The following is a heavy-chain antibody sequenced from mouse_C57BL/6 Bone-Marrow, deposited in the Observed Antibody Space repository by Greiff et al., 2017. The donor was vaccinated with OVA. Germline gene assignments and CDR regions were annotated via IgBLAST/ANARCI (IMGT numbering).Heavy chain of an antibody. J-gene: IGHJ2*01. CDR3: ASPGTLGVYFDY. CDR2: INPYNGGT. V-gene: IGHV1-19*01. CDR1: GYTFTDYY. D-gene: IGHD4-1*01. Sequence: EVQLQQSGPVLVKPGASVKMSCKASGYTFTDYYMNWVKQSHGKSLEWIGVINPYNGGTSYNQKFKGKATLTVDKSSSTAYMELNSLTSEDSAVYYCASPGTLGVYFDYWGKGTTLTVSS.